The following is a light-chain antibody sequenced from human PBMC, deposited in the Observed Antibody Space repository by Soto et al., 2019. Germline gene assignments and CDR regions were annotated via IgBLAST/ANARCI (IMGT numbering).Light chain of an antibody. Sequence: EIVLTQSPGTLSLSPGERATLSCRASQSVSSHLAWYQQKSGQAPRLLIYGASSRATGIPDRFSGSGSGTDFTLTISRLEPEDFAVYHCQQYSSSPLTFGGGTKVDIK. CDR3: QQYSSSPLT. V-gene: IGKV3-20*01. CDR2: GAS. CDR1: QSVSSH. J-gene: IGKJ4*01.